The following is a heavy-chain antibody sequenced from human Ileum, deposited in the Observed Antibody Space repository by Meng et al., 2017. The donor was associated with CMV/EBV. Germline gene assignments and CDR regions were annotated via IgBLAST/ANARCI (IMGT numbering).Heavy chain of an antibody. Sequence: CTVSGGSVSSGSYYWSWIRQPPGKGLEWIGYIYYSGSTNYNPSLKSRVTISVDTSKNQFSLKLSSVTAADTAVYYCARASAAGNEYWGQGTLVTVSS. D-gene: IGHD6-13*01. V-gene: IGHV4-61*01. CDR3: ARASAAGNEY. J-gene: IGHJ4*02. CDR2: IYYSGST. CDR1: GGSVSSGSYY.